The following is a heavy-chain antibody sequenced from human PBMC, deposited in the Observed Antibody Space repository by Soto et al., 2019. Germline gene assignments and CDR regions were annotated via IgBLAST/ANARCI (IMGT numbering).Heavy chain of an antibody. V-gene: IGHV1-69*13. CDR2: ITPIFGTA. D-gene: IGHD6-6*01. J-gene: IGHJ4*02. CDR1: GGTFSSYA. Sequence: SVKVSCKASGGTFSSYAISWVRQAPGQGLEWMGGITPIFGTADYAQKFQGRVTITADESTSTAYMELSSLRSEDTAVYYCARMYSSSSGFDYWGQGTLVTVSS. CDR3: ARMYSSSSGFDY.